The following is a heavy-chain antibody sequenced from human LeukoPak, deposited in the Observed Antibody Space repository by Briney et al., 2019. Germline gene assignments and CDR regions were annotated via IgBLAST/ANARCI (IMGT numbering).Heavy chain of an antibody. Sequence: SVKVSCKAFGYTFTSYGISWVRQAPGQGLEWIGGIIPIFGTANYAQKFQGRVTITADESTSTAYMELSSLRSEDTAVYYCARVKYSYGFIWAFDIWGQGTMVTVSS. CDR2: IIPIFGTA. CDR3: ARVKYSYGFIWAFDI. J-gene: IGHJ3*02. CDR1: GYTFTSYG. V-gene: IGHV1-69*13. D-gene: IGHD5-18*01.